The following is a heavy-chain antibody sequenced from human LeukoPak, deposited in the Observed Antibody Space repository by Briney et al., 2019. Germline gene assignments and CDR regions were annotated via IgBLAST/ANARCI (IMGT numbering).Heavy chain of an antibody. J-gene: IGHJ6*03. CDR2: IYPGDSDT. V-gene: IGHV5-51*01. CDR1: GYSFTTYW. Sequence: RGESLKISCKGSGYSFTTYWIGWVRQMPGKGLEWMGIIYPGDSDTRYSPSFQGQVTISADRSISTAYLQWSSLKASDTAMYYCARGFYGGYYYSYYMDVWGKGTTVTVSS. D-gene: IGHD4/OR15-4a*01. CDR3: ARGFYGGYYYSYYMDV.